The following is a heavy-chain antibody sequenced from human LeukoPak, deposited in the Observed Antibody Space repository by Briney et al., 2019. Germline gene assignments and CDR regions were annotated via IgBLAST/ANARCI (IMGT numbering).Heavy chain of an antibody. CDR3: ASGLGELSLERT. CDR1: GLTVRSNY. Sequence: PGGSLRLSCAASGLTVRSNYMSWVRQAPGKGLEWVSSIYSGGSTFYAASVEGRFTISRDNPKNTLDLQMNSLRAEDTAVYFCASGLGELSLERTWGQGTLVTVSS. D-gene: IGHD3-16*02. J-gene: IGHJ4*02. V-gene: IGHV3-53*01. CDR2: IYSGGST.